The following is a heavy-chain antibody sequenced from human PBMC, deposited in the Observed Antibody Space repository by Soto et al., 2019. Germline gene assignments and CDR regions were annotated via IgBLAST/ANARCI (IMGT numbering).Heavy chain of an antibody. J-gene: IGHJ4*02. CDR3: TRHDQSVAVNRRFDY. CDR2: IKSKANNYAT. Sequence: PGGSLRVSCAASGFIFSGSAMHWVRRDSGKGLEWIGRIKSKANNYATAYAASVKGRFTISRDDSKNTAYLQMNSLKTEDTAVYYCTRHDQSVAVNRRFDYWGQGILVTVSS. V-gene: IGHV3-73*01. CDR1: GFIFSGSA. D-gene: IGHD6-19*01.